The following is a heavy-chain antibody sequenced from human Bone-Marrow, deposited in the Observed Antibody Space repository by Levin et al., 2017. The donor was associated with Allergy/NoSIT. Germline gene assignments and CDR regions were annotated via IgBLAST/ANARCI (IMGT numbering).Heavy chain of an antibody. CDR2: ISYDGSDK. Sequence: GESLKISCAASGFTFSYYVMHWVRQAPGKGLEWVAMISYDGSDKNYADSVKGRFTISKDNSKSALYLDMNSLRAEDAAVYFCARGSGWYLGYYFDSWGQGTLVNVSS. CDR3: ARGSGWYLGYYFDS. CDR1: GFTFSYYV. D-gene: IGHD6-19*01. J-gene: IGHJ4*02. V-gene: IGHV3-30-3*01.